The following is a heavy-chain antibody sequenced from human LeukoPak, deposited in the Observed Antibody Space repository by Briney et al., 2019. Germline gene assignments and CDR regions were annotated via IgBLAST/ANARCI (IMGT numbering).Heavy chain of an antibody. CDR3: ARAPRSQWELPLNFDY. J-gene: IGHJ4*02. D-gene: IGHD1-26*01. V-gene: IGHV4-61*01. CDR1: GGSISSSSYY. Sequence: SETLSLTCTVSGGSISSSSYYWSWIRQPPGKGLEWIGYIYYSGSTNYNPSLKSRVTISVDTSKNQFSLKLSSVTAADTAVYYCARAPRSQWELPLNFDYWGQGTLVTVSS. CDR2: IYYSGST.